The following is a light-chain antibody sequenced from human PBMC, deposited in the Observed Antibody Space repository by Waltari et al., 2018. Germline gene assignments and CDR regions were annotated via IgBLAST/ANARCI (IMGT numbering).Light chain of an antibody. V-gene: IGKV1-39*01. CDR3: QQGYRTPLT. Sequence: DIQMTQSPSSLSASVGDRVPITCRASQNINNYLNWYQQRPGKAPKLLIYAASTLQSGAPSRFGGSGSGTDFTLTITSLQPEDFATYFCQQGYRTPLTFGGGTKVEIK. CDR1: QNINNY. J-gene: IGKJ4*01. CDR2: AAS.